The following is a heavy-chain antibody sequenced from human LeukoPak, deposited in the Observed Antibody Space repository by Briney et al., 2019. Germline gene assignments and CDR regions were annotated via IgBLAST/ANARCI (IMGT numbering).Heavy chain of an antibody. CDR3: ASGNWNYYYFDY. V-gene: IGHV4-59*01. CDR2: IYYSGST. Sequence: SETLSLTCTVSGGSISSYYWSWIRQPPGKGLEWIGYIYYSGSTNYNPSLKGQVTISLDTSKNQFSLKLSSVTAADTAVYYCASGNWNYYYFDYWGQGTLVTVSS. J-gene: IGHJ4*02. CDR1: GGSISSYY. D-gene: IGHD1-7*01.